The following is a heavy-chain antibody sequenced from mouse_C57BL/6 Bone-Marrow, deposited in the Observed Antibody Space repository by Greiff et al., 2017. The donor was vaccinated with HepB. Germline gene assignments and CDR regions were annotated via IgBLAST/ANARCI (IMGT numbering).Heavy chain of an antibody. CDR2: IDPENGDT. D-gene: IGHD1-1*01. Sequence: EVQLQQSGAELVRPGASVKLSCTASGFNIKDDYMHWVKQRPEQGLEWIGWIDPENGDTEYASKFQGKATITADTSSNTAYLQLSSLTSEDTAVYYCTKGPNYYGSRVYWGQGTTLTVSS. CDR1: GFNIKDDY. CDR3: TKGPNYYGSRVY. J-gene: IGHJ2*01. V-gene: IGHV14-4*01.